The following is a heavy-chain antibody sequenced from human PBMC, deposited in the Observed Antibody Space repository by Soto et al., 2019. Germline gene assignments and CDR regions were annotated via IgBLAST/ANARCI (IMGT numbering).Heavy chain of an antibody. V-gene: IGHV4-31*03. CDR1: GGSISSGGYY. J-gene: IGHJ6*02. Sequence: QVQLQESGPGLVKPSQTLSLTCTVSGGSISSGGYYWSWIRQHPGKGLEWIGYIYYSGSTYYNPSQKSRVTIAVDTSQNQISMNLRPGTAADTAVYSCARDRDGMDVRGQGTTVTASS. CDR3: ARDRDGMDV. CDR2: IYYSGST. D-gene: IGHD3-10*01.